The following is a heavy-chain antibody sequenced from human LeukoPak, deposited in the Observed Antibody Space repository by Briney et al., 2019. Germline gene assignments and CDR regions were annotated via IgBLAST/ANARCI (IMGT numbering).Heavy chain of an antibody. J-gene: IGHJ3*02. D-gene: IGHD1-20*01. CDR3: ASPKSGSITGAFDAFDI. Sequence: ASVKVSCKASGYTFTSYAMNWVRQAPGQGLEWMGWISAYNGNTNYAQKLQGRVTMTTDTSTSTAYMELRSLRSDDTAVYYCASPKSGSITGAFDAFDIWGQGTMVTVSS. CDR2: ISAYNGNT. V-gene: IGHV1-18*01. CDR1: GYTFTSYA.